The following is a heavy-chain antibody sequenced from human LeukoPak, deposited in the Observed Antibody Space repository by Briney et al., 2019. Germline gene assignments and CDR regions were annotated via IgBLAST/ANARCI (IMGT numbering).Heavy chain of an antibody. V-gene: IGHV3-30*04. CDR3: AREVGVTTYPFDC. Sequence: GGSLRLSCSASGFTFSSYAMHWVRQAPGKGLEWVAVISYDGGYKYYADSVKGRFTISRDNSKNTLSLQMNSLRAEDTAVYYCAREVGVTTYPFDCWGQGTLVTVSS. CDR1: GFTFSSYA. D-gene: IGHD4-17*01. CDR2: ISYDGGYK. J-gene: IGHJ4*02.